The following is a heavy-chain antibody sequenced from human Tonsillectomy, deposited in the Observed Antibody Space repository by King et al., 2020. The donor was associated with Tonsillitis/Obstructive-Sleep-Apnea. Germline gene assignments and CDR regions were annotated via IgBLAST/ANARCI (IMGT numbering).Heavy chain of an antibody. D-gene: IGHD3-22*01. Sequence: VQLVESGAEVKKPGESLKISCKGSGYSFTSYWIGWVRQMPGKGLEWVGIIYPGDSDTRYSPSFQGHVTISADKSISTAYLQWSSLKASDTAMYYCARKGNPYYYDSSGYSPFDIWGQGTMVTVSS. CDR3: ARKGNPYYYDSSGYSPFDI. CDR1: GYSFTSYW. V-gene: IGHV5-51*01. J-gene: IGHJ3*02. CDR2: IYPGDSDT.